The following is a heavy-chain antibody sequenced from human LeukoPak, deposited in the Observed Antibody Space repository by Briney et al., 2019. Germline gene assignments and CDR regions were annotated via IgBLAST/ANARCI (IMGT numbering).Heavy chain of an antibody. CDR2: ISSSSSYI. J-gene: IGHJ4*02. CDR3: ARGSWRYCSSTSCYKEFDY. D-gene: IGHD2-2*02. CDR1: GFTFSSYS. V-gene: IGHV3-21*01. Sequence: GGSLRISCAASGFTFSSYSMNWVRQAPGKGLEWVSSISSSSSYIYYADSVKGRFTISRDNAKNSLYLQMNSLRAEDTAVYYCARGSWRYCSSTSCYKEFDYWGQGTLVTVSS.